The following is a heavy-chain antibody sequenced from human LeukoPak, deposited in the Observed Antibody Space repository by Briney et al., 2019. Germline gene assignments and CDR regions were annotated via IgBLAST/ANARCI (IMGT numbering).Heavy chain of an antibody. V-gene: IGHV3-53*01. D-gene: IGHD3-22*01. CDR2: IYSGGST. CDR3: ARDLPGHYESSGY. Sequence: GGSLRLSCAAFGFTVSSNYMSWVRQAPGKGLEWVSVIYSGGSTYYADSVKGRFTISRDNSKNTLYLQVNSLRAEDTAVYYCARDLPGHYESSGYWGQGTLVTVSS. CDR1: GFTVSSNY. J-gene: IGHJ4*02.